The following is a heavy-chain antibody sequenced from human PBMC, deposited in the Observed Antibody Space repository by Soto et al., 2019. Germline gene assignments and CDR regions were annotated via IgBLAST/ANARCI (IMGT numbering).Heavy chain of an antibody. V-gene: IGHV3-53*01. CDR2: FYSGGAT. J-gene: IGHJ6*02. CDR3: ASVRGAYCDGLDV. CDR1: GFTVSSNY. Sequence: EVQLVESGGGLIQPGGSLRLSCAASGFTVSSNYMSWVRQAPGKGLEWVSVFYSGGATYYADYVKGRFTISRDNSKNTMYRQMTSLRAEDTAVYYCASVRGAYCDGLDVWGQGTTVTVSS.